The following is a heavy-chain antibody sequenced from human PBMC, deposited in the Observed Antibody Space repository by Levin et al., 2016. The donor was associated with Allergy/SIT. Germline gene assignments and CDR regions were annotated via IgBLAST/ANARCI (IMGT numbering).Heavy chain of an antibody. CDR2: ISAYNGNT. CDR1: GYTFTSYG. V-gene: IGHV1-18*04. CDR3: ARDNDWYATQGGYWFDP. Sequence: ASVKVSCKASGYTFTSYGISWVRQAPGQGLEWMGWISAYNGNTNYAQKLQGRVTMTTDTSTSTAYMELRSLRSDDTAVYYRARDNDWYATQGGYWFDPWGQGTLVTVSS. J-gene: IGHJ5*02. D-gene: IGHD3-9*01.